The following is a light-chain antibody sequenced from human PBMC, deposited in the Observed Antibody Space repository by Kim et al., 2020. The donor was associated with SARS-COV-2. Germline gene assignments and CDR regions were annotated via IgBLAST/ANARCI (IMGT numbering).Light chain of an antibody. V-gene: IGKV3-20*01. CDR1: QSVSSNS. CDR2: GAS. CDR3: QQYGTSLHT. Sequence: SPGERATLSCRASQSVSSNSLAWYQHRPGQAPRLLMYGASTRATGIPDRFSSSGSGTDFSLTISRLEPEDVAVYYCQQYGTSLHTFGQGTKVDIK. J-gene: IGKJ2*01.